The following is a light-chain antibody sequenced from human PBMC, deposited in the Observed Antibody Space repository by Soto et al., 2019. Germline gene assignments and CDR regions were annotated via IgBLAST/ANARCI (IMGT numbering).Light chain of an antibody. Sequence: QSVLTQPASVSGSPGQSITISCTGTSSDVGNNNLVSWYQQHPGKAPKFVIYEGSKRPSGVSNRFSGSKSGNTASLTISGLQAEDGADYYCCSYAGNYSPVFGTGTKVTVL. CDR1: SSDVGNNNL. CDR3: CSYAGNYSPV. CDR2: EGS. V-gene: IGLV2-23*01. J-gene: IGLJ1*01.